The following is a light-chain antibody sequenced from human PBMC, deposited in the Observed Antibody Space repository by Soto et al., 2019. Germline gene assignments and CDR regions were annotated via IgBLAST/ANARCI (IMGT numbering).Light chain of an antibody. CDR1: QSVSSSH. V-gene: IGKV3-20*01. CDR3: QPYGG. CDR2: SAS. J-gene: IGKJ1*01. Sequence: EILLTQSPATLSLSAGERATLSCRASQSVSSSHLAWYQQKPGHAPRLLIYSASSRATGIPDRFSGSGSGTDFTLTTSRLEPEDFAVYYCQPYGGFGQGTKVDIK.